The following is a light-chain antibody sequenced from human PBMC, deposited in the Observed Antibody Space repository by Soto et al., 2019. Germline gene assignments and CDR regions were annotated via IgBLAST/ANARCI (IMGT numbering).Light chain of an antibody. CDR3: GTWDSSLSAFV. CDR1: SSNIGSNF. J-gene: IGLJ1*01. Sequence: QSALTQPPSVSAAPGQKVTISCSGGSSNIGSNFVSWYQHLPGTAPKLLIYDNHKRPSGIPDRFSGSTSGTSAALGITGPQTGDEADYYCGTWDSSLSAFVFGTGTKLTVL. V-gene: IGLV1-51*01. CDR2: DNH.